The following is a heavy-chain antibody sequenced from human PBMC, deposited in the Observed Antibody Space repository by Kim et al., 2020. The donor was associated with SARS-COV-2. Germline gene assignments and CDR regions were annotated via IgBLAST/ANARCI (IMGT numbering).Heavy chain of an antibody. CDR1: GFTFSSYS. CDR3: ARWVTYYDILTGYLEKSEAFDI. V-gene: IGHV3-21*01. CDR2: ISSSSSYI. Sequence: GGSLRLSCAASGFTFSSYSMNWVRQAPGKGLEWVSSISSSSSYIYYADSVKGRFTISRDNAKNSLYLQMNSLRAEDTAVYYCARWVTYYDILTGYLEKSEAFDIWGQGTMVTVSS. D-gene: IGHD3-9*01. J-gene: IGHJ3*02.